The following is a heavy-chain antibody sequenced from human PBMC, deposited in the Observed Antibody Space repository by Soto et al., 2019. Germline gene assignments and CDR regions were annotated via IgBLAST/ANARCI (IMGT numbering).Heavy chain of an antibody. D-gene: IGHD3-9*01. J-gene: IGHJ4*02. CDR3: ARQAGYNILTGYFYYFDY. CDR1: GYSSTDYW. Sequence: GESLKISCKSSGYSSTDYWIGWVRQMPGKGLEWMGIIYPGDSDARYSPSFQGQVTISVDTSINTAFLRWNSLTASDTAMYYCARQAGYNILTGYFYYFDYWGQGSMVTVYS. V-gene: IGHV5-51*01. CDR2: IYPGDSDA.